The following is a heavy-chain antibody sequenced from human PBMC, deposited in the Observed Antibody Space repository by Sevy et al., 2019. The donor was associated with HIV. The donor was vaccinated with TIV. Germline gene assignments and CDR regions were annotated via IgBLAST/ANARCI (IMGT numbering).Heavy chain of an antibody. D-gene: IGHD3-9*01. V-gene: IGHV3-7*01. J-gene: IGHJ4*02. CDR3: SREFDGGTDY. CDR1: GFTFSTYW. Sequence: GGSLRLSCVASGFTFSTYWMSWVRQAPGKGLEWVANINQDGSQKYYVDSVKGRFTISKDNAKNVLYLQMSSLRAEDKAVYYCSREFDGGTDYWGQGTLVTVSS. CDR2: INQDGSQK.